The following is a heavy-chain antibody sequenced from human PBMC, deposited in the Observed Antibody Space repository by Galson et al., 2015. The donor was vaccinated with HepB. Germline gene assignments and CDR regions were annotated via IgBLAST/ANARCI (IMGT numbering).Heavy chain of an antibody. CDR1: GYTFTNYA. J-gene: IGHJ3*02. Sequence: SVKVSCKASGYTFTNYAMNWVRQAPGQGLEWMGWINTNTGNPTHAQGFTGRFVFSLDTSVSTAYLQISSLKAEDTAVYYCARDYSFYDILTGSRWAFDIWGQGTMVTVSS. V-gene: IGHV7-4-1*02. D-gene: IGHD3-9*01. CDR2: INTNTGNP. CDR3: ARDYSFYDILTGSRWAFDI.